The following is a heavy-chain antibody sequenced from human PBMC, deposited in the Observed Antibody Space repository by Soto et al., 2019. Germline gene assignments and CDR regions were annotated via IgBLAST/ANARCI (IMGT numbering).Heavy chain of an antibody. CDR2: IDPRDSYS. J-gene: IGHJ6*02. Sequence: GESLKISCQASGYTFSASWITWVRQVPGKGLEWMATIDPRDSYSNYSLSFQGHVTISADKSIGSAYLHWSTLEASDTAIYYCARLCTGFCTKTTRQQYFGMDVWGQGTTVTDS. CDR3: ARLCTGFCTKTTRQQYFGMDV. CDR1: GYTFSASW. D-gene: IGHD2-8*01. V-gene: IGHV5-10-1*01.